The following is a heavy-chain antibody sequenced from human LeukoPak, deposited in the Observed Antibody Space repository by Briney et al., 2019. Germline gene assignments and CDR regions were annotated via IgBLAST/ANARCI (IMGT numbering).Heavy chain of an antibody. CDR2: ISSSGSTI. D-gene: IGHD3-9*01. CDR1: GFIFSNYW. CDR3: ARDKGGELYYDILTGRRDAFDI. V-gene: IGHV3-11*04. J-gene: IGHJ3*02. Sequence: GGSLRLSCATSGFIFSNYWMSWVRQAPGKGLEWVSYISSSGSTIYYADSVKGRFTISRDNAKNSLYLQMNSLRAEDTAVYYCARDKGGELYYDILTGRRDAFDIWGQGTMVTVSS.